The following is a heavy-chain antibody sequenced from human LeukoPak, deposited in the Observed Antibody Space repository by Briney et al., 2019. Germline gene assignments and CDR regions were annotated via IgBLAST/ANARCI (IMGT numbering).Heavy chain of an antibody. Sequence: ASVKVSCKASGYTFTSYDIHWVRQATGQGLEWMGWMNPNSGNTGYAQKFKGRVTMTRNTSISTAYMELSSLRSEDTAVYYCARRAIVVVPAALYYYYMDVWGKGTTVTVSS. CDR2: MNPNSGNT. D-gene: IGHD2-2*01. J-gene: IGHJ6*03. CDR3: ARRAIVVVPAALYYYYMDV. CDR1: GYTFTSYD. V-gene: IGHV1-8*01.